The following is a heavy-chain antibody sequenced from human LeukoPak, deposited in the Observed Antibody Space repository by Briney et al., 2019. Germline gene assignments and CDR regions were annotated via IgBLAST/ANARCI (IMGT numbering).Heavy chain of an antibody. Sequence: SETLSLTCAVYGGSFSGYYWSWIRQPPGKGLEWIGEINHSGSTNYNPSLKSRVTISVDTSKNQFSLKLSSVTAADTAVYYCARVRSGGPPDYSNRYNWFDPWGQGTLVTVSS. D-gene: IGHD4-11*01. J-gene: IGHJ5*02. CDR3: ARVRSGGPPDYSNRYNWFDP. CDR2: INHSGST. CDR1: GGSFSGYY. V-gene: IGHV4-34*01.